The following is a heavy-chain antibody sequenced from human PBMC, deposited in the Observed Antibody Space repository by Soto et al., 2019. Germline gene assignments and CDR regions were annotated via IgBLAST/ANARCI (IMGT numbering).Heavy chain of an antibody. D-gene: IGHD5-12*01. CDR2: ILFDGSNK. CDR3: AREVATVWGFDY. V-gene: IGHV3-30-3*01. Sequence: QVQLVESGGGVVQPGRSLRLSCAASGFTFSNYAIHWVRQAPGKGLEWVAVILFDGSNKYYADSVKGRFTISRDNSKNTLYLQMNSLRAEDTAVYYCAREVATVWGFDYWGQGTLVTVSS. CDR1: GFTFSNYA. J-gene: IGHJ4*02.